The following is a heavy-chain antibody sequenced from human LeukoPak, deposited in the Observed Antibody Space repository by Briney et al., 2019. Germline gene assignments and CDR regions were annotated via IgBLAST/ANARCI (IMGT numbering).Heavy chain of an antibody. J-gene: IGHJ5*01. Sequence: PSETLSLTCTVSGGSISNYYWSWIRQPAGKGLEWIGRIHSSGSTNYNPSLKSRVTISLDKSKNQFSLRLSSVIAADTAVYFCAGDRCEGYCTSFDSWGQGTLVTVSS. D-gene: IGHD2-8*01. CDR3: AGDRCEGYCTSFDS. CDR2: IHSSGST. CDR1: GGSISNYY. V-gene: IGHV4-4*07.